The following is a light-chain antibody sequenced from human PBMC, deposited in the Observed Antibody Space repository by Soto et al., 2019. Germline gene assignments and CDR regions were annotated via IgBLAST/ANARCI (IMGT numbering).Light chain of an antibody. Sequence: QSALTQPASVSGSPGQSITISCTATSSDVGDYNYVSWYQQHPGKAPKLIIYGVSNRPSGISNRFSGSKSGNTASLTISGLQAEDEADYYCSSYTSTNTLVFGGGTKLTVL. CDR2: GVS. CDR1: SSDVGDYNY. J-gene: IGLJ2*01. CDR3: SSYTSTNTLV. V-gene: IGLV2-14*01.